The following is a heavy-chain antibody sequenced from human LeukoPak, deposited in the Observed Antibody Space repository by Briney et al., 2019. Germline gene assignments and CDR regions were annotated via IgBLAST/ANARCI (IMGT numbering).Heavy chain of an antibody. CDR1: GFTFSSYA. J-gene: IGHJ5*02. V-gene: IGHV3-23*01. CDR2: IGGTGVRT. Sequence: GGSLRLSCASSGFTFSSYAMSWVRQAPGKGLEWVSTIGGTGVRTYYADSVKGRFTISRDNSKNTLYLQINSLRAEDTAVYFCAKDAARVWFDPWGQGTLVTVSS. CDR3: AKDAARVWFDP.